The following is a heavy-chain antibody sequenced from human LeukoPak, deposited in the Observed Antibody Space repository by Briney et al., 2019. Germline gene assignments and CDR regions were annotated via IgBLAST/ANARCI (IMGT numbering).Heavy chain of an antibody. CDR1: GGTFSSYS. Sequence: SVKVSCKASGGTFSSYSISWVRQAPGQGLEWMGWIIPIFGTSNYAQKFEGRVTITAHQSTSKAYMELSSLRSEDPAVYYCAKVAVTTSFGSLMTQLRGNPFGPRDAFDIWGQGTMVTVSS. V-gene: IGHV1-69*13. J-gene: IGHJ3*02. CDR2: IIPIFGTS. D-gene: IGHD4-11*01. CDR3: AKVAVTTSFGSLMTQLRGNPFGPRDAFDI.